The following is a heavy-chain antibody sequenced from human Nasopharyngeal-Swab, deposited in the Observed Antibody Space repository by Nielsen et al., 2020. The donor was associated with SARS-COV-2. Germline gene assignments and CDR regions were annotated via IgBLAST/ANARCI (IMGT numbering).Heavy chain of an antibody. V-gene: IGHV3-23*01. CDR3: AKGTGGYQLLYFDY. J-gene: IGHJ4*02. Sequence: GESLKISCAASGFTFSSYAMSWVRQAPGKGLEWVSAISGSGGSTYYADSMKGRFTISRDNSKNTLYLQMNSLRAEDTAVYYCAKGTGGYQLLYFDYWGQGTLVTVSS. CDR2: ISGSGGST. CDR1: GFTFSSYA. D-gene: IGHD2-2*01.